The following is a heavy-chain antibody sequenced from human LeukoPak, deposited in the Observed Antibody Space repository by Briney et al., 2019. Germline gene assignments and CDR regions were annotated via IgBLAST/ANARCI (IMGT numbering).Heavy chain of an antibody. D-gene: IGHD6-13*01. V-gene: IGHV3-53*01. Sequence: GGSLRLSCAASGFTVSTSYMNWVRQAPGKGLEWVSVIYGGGSTYYADSVRGRFTISRDNSKNTLYLQMNSLRAEDTAVYFCARGYSSSWPDFWGQGTLVTVPS. CDR3: ARGYSSSWPDF. CDR1: GFTVSTSY. CDR2: IYGGGST. J-gene: IGHJ4*02.